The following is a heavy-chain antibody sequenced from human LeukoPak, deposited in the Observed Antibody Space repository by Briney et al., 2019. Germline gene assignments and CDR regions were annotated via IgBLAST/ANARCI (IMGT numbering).Heavy chain of an antibody. CDR1: GGSISSGGYS. Sequence: PSETLSLTCAVSGGSISSGGYSWSWIRQPPGKGLEWIGYIYHSGSTYYNPSLKSRVTISVDTSKNQFSLKLSSVTAADTAVYYCARERYGDFDYWGQGTLVTVSS. D-gene: IGHD4-17*01. CDR2: IYHSGST. V-gene: IGHV4-30-2*01. J-gene: IGHJ4*02. CDR3: ARERYGDFDY.